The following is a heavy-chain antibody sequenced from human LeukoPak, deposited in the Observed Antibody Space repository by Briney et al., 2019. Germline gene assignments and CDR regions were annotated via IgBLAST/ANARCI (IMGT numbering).Heavy chain of an antibody. CDR1: GFTFSSYG. V-gene: IGHV3-23*01. CDR2: ISPSGGGT. D-gene: IGHD6-19*01. J-gene: IGHJ4*02. Sequence: GGSLRLSCAASGFTFSSYGMNWVRQAPGKGLEWISGISPSGGGTYYADFVKGRFTISRDNAKNSLFLQMNSLRGEDTAVYYCARDKVGGSMAGSNFDYWGQGTLVTVSS. CDR3: ARDKVGGSMAGSNFDY.